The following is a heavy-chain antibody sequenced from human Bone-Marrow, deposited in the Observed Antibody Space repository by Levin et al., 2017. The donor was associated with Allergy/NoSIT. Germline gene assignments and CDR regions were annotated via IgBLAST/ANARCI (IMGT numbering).Heavy chain of an antibody. CDR3: AKDAYTCSGGSCYFFDY. J-gene: IGHJ4*02. V-gene: IGHV3-30*18. CDR1: GFTFSNYA. D-gene: IGHD2-15*01. Sequence: TGGSLRLSCAVSGFTFSNYAMHWVRQAPGRGLEWVAFISLDGNTQYYVDSVKGRFTVSRDNSNNTLHLQMNSLRVEDTAIYFCAKDAYTCSGGSCYFFDYWGQGGLVTVSS. CDR2: ISLDGNTQ.